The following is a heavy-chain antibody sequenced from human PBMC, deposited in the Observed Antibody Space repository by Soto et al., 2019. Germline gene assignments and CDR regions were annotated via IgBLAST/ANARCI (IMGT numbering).Heavy chain of an antibody. Sequence: QEELVQSGAEVKKPGSSVNVSCKASGGTFASYSITWVRQAPGQRLEWMGEIIPLLKTVNYAQKFQGRVTITDDRSTSTVYMALSRLRSDDTAVYYCARDPVDLFGYMDVWGHGTTVTVS. CDR1: GGTFASYS. D-gene: IGHD6-25*01. V-gene: IGHV1-69*06. J-gene: IGHJ6*02. CDR2: IIPLLKTV. CDR3: ARDPVDLFGYMDV.